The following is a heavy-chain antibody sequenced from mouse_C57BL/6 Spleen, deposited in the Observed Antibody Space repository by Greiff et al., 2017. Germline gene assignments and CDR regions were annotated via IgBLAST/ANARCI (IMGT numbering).Heavy chain of an antibody. Sequence: VQLVESGPGLVQPSQSLSITCTVSGFSLTSYGVHWVRQSPGKGLEWLGVIWRGGSTDYNAAFMSRLSITKDNSKSQVFFKMNSLQADDTAIYYCAKGYSNYVYWYFDVWGTGTTVTVSS. CDR1: GFSLTSYG. D-gene: IGHD2-5*01. CDR2: IWRGGST. CDR3: AKGYSNYVYWYFDV. V-gene: IGHV2-5*01. J-gene: IGHJ1*03.